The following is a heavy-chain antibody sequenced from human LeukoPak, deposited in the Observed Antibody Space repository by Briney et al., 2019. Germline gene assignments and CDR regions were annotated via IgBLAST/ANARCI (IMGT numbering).Heavy chain of an antibody. V-gene: IGHV3-33*06. CDR3: AKILAPYYSYYMDV. J-gene: IGHJ6*03. CDR2: IWYDGSSK. Sequence: PGRSLRLSCAASGFTFSSYGMHWVRQAPGKGLEWVAVIWYDGSSKYYADSVKGRFTISRDNSKNTLYLQMNSLRAEDTAVYYCAKILAPYYSYYMDVWGKGTTVTVSS. CDR1: GFTFSSYG.